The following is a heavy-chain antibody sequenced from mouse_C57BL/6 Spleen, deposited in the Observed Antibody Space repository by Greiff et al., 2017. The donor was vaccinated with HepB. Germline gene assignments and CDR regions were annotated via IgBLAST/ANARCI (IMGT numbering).Heavy chain of an antibody. V-gene: IGHV3-6*01. D-gene: IGHD2-4*01. Sequence: EVQLVESGPGLVKPSQSLSLTCSVTGYSITSGYYWNWIRQFPGNKLEWMGYISYDGSNNYNPSLKNRISITRDTSKNQFFLKLNSVTTEDTATYYCALYYDYDAWFAYWGQGTLVTVSA. J-gene: IGHJ3*01. CDR3: ALYYDYDAWFAY. CDR1: GYSITSGYY. CDR2: ISYDGSN.